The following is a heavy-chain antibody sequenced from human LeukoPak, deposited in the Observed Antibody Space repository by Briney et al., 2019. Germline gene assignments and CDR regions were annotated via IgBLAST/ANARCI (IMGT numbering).Heavy chain of an antibody. CDR3: VRDVGPYRGGPGAD. V-gene: IGHV3-74*01. J-gene: IGHJ4*02. CDR2: IKTDESEE. Sequence: TGGSLRLSCEASGLIFGDYWMHWVRQGPGKGQEWVSRIKTDESEESYGDSVKDRFVISRDNSKIKLFLQMNNLRADDTATYFCVRDVGPYRGGPGADWGQGTLVIVSS. D-gene: IGHD3-10*01. CDR1: GLIFGDYW.